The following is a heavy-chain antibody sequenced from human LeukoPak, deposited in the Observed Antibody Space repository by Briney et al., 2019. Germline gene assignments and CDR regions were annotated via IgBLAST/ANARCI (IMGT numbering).Heavy chain of an antibody. J-gene: IGHJ4*02. D-gene: IGHD6-6*01. V-gene: IGHV4-34*01. CDR2: INHSGST. CDR1: GGSFSGYY. Sequence: MPSETLSLTCAVYGGSFSGYYWSWIRQPPGKGLEWIGEINHSGSTNYNPSLKSRVTISVDTSKNQFSLKLSSVTAADTAVYYCAGGPQYSSSGGDYWGQGTLVTVSS. CDR3: AGGPQYSSSGGDY.